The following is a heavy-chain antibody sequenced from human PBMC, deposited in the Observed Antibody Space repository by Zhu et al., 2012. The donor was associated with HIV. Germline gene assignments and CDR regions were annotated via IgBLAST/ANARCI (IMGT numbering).Heavy chain of an antibody. CDR2: IYTSGST. D-gene: IGHD3-22*01. J-gene: IGHJ3*02. CDR3: ARWYYDSSPGAFDI. V-gene: IGHV4-4*09. CDR1: GGSISSYY. Sequence: QMQLQESGPGLVKPSETLSLTCTVSGGSISSYYWSWIRQPPGKGLEWIGYIYTSGSTNYNPSLKSRVTISVDTSKNQFSLKLSSVTAADTAVYYCARWYYDSSPGAFDIWGQGTMVTVSS.